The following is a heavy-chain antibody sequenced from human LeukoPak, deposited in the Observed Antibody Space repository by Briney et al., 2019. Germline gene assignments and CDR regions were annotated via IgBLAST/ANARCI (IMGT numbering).Heavy chain of an antibody. CDR2: IYSGGST. D-gene: IGHD6-13*01. Sequence: GGSLRLSCAASGFTVSSNYMSWVRQAPGKELEWGSVIYSGGSTYCADSVKGRFTISRDNSKDTLYLQMNSLRAEDTAVYYCARDGGIAATNYGMDVWGKGTTVTVSS. V-gene: IGHV3-53*01. CDR1: GFTVSSNY. J-gene: IGHJ6*04. CDR3: ARDGGIAATNYGMDV.